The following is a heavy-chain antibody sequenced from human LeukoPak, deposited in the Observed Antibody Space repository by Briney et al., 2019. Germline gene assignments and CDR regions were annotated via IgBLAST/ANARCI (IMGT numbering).Heavy chain of an antibody. CDR2: ISESGGST. CDR3: AKRGIVIRGFLIGFHKEAYYFDY. Sequence: GGSLRLSCVVSGITLSNYGMSWVRQAPGKGLEWVSGISESGGSTNYADSVKGRFIISRDNSKNTVYLQMNSLRAEDTAVYFCAKRGIVIRGFLIGFHKEAYYFDYGGQGILVTVSS. CDR1: GITLSNYG. D-gene: IGHD2/OR15-2a*01. V-gene: IGHV3-23*01. J-gene: IGHJ4*02.